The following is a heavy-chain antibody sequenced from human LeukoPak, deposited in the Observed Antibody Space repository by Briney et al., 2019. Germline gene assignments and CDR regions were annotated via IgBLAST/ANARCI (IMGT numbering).Heavy chain of an antibody. J-gene: IGHJ3*02. V-gene: IGHV3-49*03. D-gene: IGHD3-22*01. CDR1: GFTFGDYA. CDR2: IRSKAYGGTT. CDR3: TRDLMNTMIVVITTQTDAFDI. Sequence: GSLRLSCTTSGFTFGDYAMSWFRQAPGKGLEWVGFIRSKAYGGTTEYAASVEGRFTISRDDSKSIAYLQMNSLKTEDTAVYYCTRDLMNTMIVVITTQTDAFDIWGQGTMVTVSS.